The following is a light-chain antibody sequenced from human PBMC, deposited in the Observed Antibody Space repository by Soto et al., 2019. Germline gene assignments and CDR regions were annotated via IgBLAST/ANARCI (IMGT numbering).Light chain of an antibody. CDR3: SSYTSSSTLV. Sequence: QSVLTQPASVSGSPGQSITISCTGTSSDVGGYNYVSWYQQHPGKAPKLMIYEVSNRPSGVSNRFTGSKSSNTASLTISGLQAEDEADYYCSSYTSSSTLVFGGGT. CDR2: EVS. CDR1: SSDVGGYNY. J-gene: IGLJ2*01. V-gene: IGLV2-14*01.